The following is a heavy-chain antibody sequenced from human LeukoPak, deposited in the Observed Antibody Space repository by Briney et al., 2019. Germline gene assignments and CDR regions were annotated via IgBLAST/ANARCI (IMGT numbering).Heavy chain of an antibody. Sequence: ASVKVSCKASGYTFTNHLIHWVRQAPGEGLEWMGLINPSGGSTSYAHHYQGRVIMTRDTSTSSVYMELSSLRSEDTAVYYCARDGLHNWNDLYFDYWGQGTLVTVSS. CDR3: ARDGLHNWNDLYFDY. CDR1: GYTFTNHL. D-gene: IGHD1-20*01. J-gene: IGHJ4*02. CDR2: INPSGGST. V-gene: IGHV1-46*01.